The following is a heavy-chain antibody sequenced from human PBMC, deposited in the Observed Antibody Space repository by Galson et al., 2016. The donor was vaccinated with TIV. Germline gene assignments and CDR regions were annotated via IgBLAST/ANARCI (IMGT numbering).Heavy chain of an antibody. D-gene: IGHD3-3*01. Sequence: SVKVSCKASGYSFSTYGLSWVRQAPGQGLEWMGGINPVFGIPNYAQKFQGRVTITADESTGTAYMELTSLRSEDTAVYYCARGKERVINYYYYMDVWGKGTTITVSS. CDR3: ARGKERVINYYYYMDV. CDR2: INPVFGIP. J-gene: IGHJ6*03. CDR1: GYSFSTYG. V-gene: IGHV1-69*13.